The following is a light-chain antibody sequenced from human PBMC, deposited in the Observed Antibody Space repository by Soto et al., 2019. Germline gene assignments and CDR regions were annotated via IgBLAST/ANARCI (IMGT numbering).Light chain of an antibody. CDR2: HEA. Sequence: ESVLTQSPGTLSFSPGERPTLSCSASQSVSSSSVAWYQQSRGPAPRPLIQHEASRGTGIPDRFSASGSVTDFTLSISSLEPEDFAVYYCQHYGSSPRTFGQGTKV. V-gene: IGKV3-20*01. J-gene: IGKJ1*01. CDR1: QSVSSSS. CDR3: QHYGSSPRT.